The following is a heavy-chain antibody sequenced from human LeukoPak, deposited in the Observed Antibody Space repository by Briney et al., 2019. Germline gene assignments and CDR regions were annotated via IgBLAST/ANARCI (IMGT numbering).Heavy chain of an antibody. CDR1: GFTFDDYA. Sequence: GGSLRLSCAASGFTFDDYAMHWVRQAPGKGLEWVSGISWNSGSIGYADSVKGRFTISRDNAKNSLYLQMNSLRAEDTALYYCARHLSGECTTDCYSPDAYDLWGQGTTVTVSS. J-gene: IGHJ3*01. V-gene: IGHV3-9*01. CDR3: ARHLSGECTTDCYSPDAYDL. D-gene: IGHD2-21*02. CDR2: ISWNSGSI.